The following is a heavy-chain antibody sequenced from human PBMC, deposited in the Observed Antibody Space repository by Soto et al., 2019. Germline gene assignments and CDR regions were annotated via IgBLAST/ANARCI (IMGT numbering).Heavy chain of an antibody. J-gene: IGHJ6*02. CDR1: GFTFSSYG. Sequence: QVQLVESGGGVVQPGRSLRLSCAASGFTFSSYGMHWVRQAPGKGLEWVAVISYDGSNKYYADSVKGRFTISRDNSKNMLYLQMNSLRAEDTAVYYCAKGVVPAAMGEGYYYYGMDVWGQGTTVTVSS. CDR2: ISYDGSNK. D-gene: IGHD2-2*01. V-gene: IGHV3-30*18. CDR3: AKGVVPAAMGEGYYYYGMDV.